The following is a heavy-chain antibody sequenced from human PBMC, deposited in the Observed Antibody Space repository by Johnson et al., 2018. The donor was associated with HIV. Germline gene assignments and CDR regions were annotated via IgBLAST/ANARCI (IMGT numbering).Heavy chain of an antibody. D-gene: IGHD3-16*02. CDR1: GLNFSDYT. J-gene: IGHJ3*02. Sequence: VHLVESGGGVVQPGRSLRLSCAASGLNFSDYTMQWVRQAPGKGLEWVGRIKRKIEGETTDYAAPVKGRFTISRDDSKNTLYLQMNSLTTEDTAVYYCTTAIVIDAFDIWGQGTMVTVSS. CDR3: TTAIVIDAFDI. CDR2: IKRKIEGETT. V-gene: IGHV3-15*01.